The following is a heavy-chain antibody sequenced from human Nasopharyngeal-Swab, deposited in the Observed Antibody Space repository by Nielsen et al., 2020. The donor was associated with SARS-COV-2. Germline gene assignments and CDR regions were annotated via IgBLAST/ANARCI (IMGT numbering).Heavy chain of an antibody. J-gene: IGHJ6*02. CDR2: IRYDGSNK. V-gene: IGHV3-30*02. D-gene: IGHD6-13*01. CDR3: ARNQMSVIAAAGRDYYYGMDV. CDR1: GFTFSSYG. Sequence: GESLKISCAASGFTFSSYGMHWVRQAPGKGLEWVAFIRYDGSNKYYADSVKGRFTISRDNSKNTLYLQMNSLRAEDTALYYCARNQMSVIAAAGRDYYYGMDVWGQGTTVTVSS.